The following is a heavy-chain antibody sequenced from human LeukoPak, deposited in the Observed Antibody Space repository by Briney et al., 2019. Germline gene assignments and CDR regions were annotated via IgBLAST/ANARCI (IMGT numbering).Heavy chain of an antibody. J-gene: IGHJ3*02. V-gene: IGHV1-8*03. CDR2: MNPNSGNT. CDR3: ARPTMIAGHAFDI. D-gene: IGHD3-22*01. CDR1: GYTFTSYD. Sequence: ASVKVSCKASGYTFTSYDINWERQATGQGLEWMGWMNPNSGNTGYAQKFRGRVTITRNTSISTAYMELSSLRSEDTAVYYCARPTMIAGHAFDIWGQGTMVTVSS.